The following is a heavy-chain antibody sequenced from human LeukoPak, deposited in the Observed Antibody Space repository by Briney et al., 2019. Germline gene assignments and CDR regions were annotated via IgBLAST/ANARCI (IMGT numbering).Heavy chain of an antibody. D-gene: IGHD5-18*01. CDR2: TYYSGST. Sequence: KPSETLSLTCTVSGGSINNGRYYWAWIRQPPGKGLEWIGTTYYSGSTYYNPSLKGRVTISVDRSRDQFSLDLYSVTAADTAVYFCARHLSPVTLLDPFDIWGQGTMVTVSS. J-gene: IGHJ3*02. CDR1: GGSINNGRYY. V-gene: IGHV4-39*01. CDR3: ARHLSPVTLLDPFDI.